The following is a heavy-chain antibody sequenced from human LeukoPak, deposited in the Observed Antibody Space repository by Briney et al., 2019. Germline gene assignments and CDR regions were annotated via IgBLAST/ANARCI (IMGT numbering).Heavy chain of an antibody. CDR3: ARELFDFDY. V-gene: IGHV3-23*01. J-gene: IGHJ4*02. Sequence: PGGSLRLSCAASGFTFSSSAMSWVRQAPGKGLYWVSAISGSGTGTYYADSVKGRFTISRDNSKNTLHLQMNSLRAEDTAVYYCARELFDFDYWGQGTLVTVSS. CDR1: GFTFSSSA. CDR2: ISGSGTGT. D-gene: IGHD3-10*01.